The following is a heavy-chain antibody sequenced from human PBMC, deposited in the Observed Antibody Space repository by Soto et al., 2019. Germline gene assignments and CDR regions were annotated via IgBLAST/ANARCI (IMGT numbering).Heavy chain of an antibody. CDR2: IIPIFGTA. J-gene: IGHJ4*02. Sequence: SVKVSCKASGGTFSSYAISWVRQAPGQGLEWMGGIIPIFGTANYAQKFQGGVTITADKSTSTAYMELSSLRSEDTAVYYCAREGRDGYNSRGPHDYWGQGTLVTVSS. CDR1: GGTFSSYA. V-gene: IGHV1-69*06. D-gene: IGHD5-12*01. CDR3: AREGRDGYNSRGPHDY.